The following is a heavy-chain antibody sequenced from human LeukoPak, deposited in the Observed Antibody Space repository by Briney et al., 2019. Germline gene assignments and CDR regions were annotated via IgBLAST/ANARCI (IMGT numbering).Heavy chain of an antibody. V-gene: IGHV3-74*01. CDR1: GFTFRDYW. J-gene: IGHJ4*02. CDR2: INPDGSTA. CDR3: SRSPGILGTNYFDY. D-gene: IGHD1-26*01. Sequence: GGSLRLSCAASGFTFRDYWMYWVRHGPGKRLLSVSRINPDGSTAHYADSVTGRFTISRDNSKSTLYLQMNSLTPDDTSVYYCSRSPGILGTNYFDYWGQGTLVTVSS.